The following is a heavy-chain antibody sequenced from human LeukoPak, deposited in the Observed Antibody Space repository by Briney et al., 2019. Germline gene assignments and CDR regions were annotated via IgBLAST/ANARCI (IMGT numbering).Heavy chain of an antibody. CDR1: GFTFSSYA. D-gene: IGHD3-3*01. J-gene: IGHJ4*02. V-gene: IGHV3-15*01. Sequence: GGSLRLSCAASGFTFSSYAMSWVRQAPGKGLEWVGYIRHKAYGGTTDYAAPVKGRFTISRDDSKNTLYLQMNSLKTEDTAVYYCTTKRYYDFWSGLIPGYFDYWGQGTLVTVSS. CDR3: TTKRYYDFWSGLIPGYFDY. CDR2: IRHKAYGGTT.